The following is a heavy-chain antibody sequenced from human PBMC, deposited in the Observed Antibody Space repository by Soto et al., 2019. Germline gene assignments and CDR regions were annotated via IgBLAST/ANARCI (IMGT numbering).Heavy chain of an antibody. V-gene: IGHV1-18*01. J-gene: IGHJ3*02. CDR1: GYTFTSYG. CDR3: ARSMGYYYGSGRGLIDAFDI. D-gene: IGHD3-10*01. Sequence: QVQLVQSGAEVKKPGASVKVSCKASGYTFTSYGISWVRQARGQGLEWMGWISAYNGNTNYAQKLQGRVTMTTDTSTSTAYMELRSLRSDDTAVYYCARSMGYYYGSGRGLIDAFDIWVQGTMVTVSS. CDR2: ISAYNGNT.